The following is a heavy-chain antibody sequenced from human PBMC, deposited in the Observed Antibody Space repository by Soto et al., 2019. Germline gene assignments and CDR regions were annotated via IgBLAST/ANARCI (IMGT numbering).Heavy chain of an antibody. V-gene: IGHV1-46*01. J-gene: IGHJ5*02. CDR2: INPSGGST. D-gene: IGHD3-10*01. Sequence: GPVKVSCKASGYTFISYYMHWVRQAPGQGLEWMGIINPSGGSTSCAQKFQGRVTMTRDTSTSTVYMELSSLRSEDTAVYYCARDHYGSGNIDPWGQGTLVTVSS. CDR1: GYTFISYY. CDR3: ARDHYGSGNIDP.